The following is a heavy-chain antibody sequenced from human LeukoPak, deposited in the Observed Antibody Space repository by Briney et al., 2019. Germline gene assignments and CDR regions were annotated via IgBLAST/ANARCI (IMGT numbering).Heavy chain of an antibody. CDR2: IYPGDSDT. CDR1: GYSFTGYW. J-gene: IGHJ3*02. D-gene: IGHD3-3*01. CDR3: ARRLAPSTIFGVVISPLAFDI. V-gene: IGHV5-51*01. Sequence: GESLKISCKGSGYSFTGYWIGWVRQMPGKGLEWVGLIYPGDSDTRYSPSFQGQVTISADKSINTVYLQWSSLKASGTAMYYCARRLAPSTIFGVVISPLAFDIWGQGTMVTVSS.